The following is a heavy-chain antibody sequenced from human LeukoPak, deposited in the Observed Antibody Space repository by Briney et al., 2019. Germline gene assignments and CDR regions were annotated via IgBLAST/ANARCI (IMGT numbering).Heavy chain of an antibody. CDR1: GFTFSSYW. J-gene: IGHJ3*02. CDR2: IKQDGSEK. CDR3: ARDLKEYSYGLGDAFDI. D-gene: IGHD5-18*01. V-gene: IGHV3-7*01. Sequence: PGGSLRLSCAASGFTFSSYWMSWVRQAPGKGLEWVANIKQDGSEKYYVDSVKGRFTISRDNAKNSLYLQMNSLRAEDTAVYYGARDLKEYSYGLGDAFDIWGQGTMVTVSS.